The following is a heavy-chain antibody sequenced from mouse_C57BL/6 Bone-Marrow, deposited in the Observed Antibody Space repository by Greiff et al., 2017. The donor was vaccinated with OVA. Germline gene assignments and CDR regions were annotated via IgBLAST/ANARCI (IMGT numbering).Heavy chain of an antibody. CDR1: GYSFTDYN. V-gene: IGHV1-39*01. CDR3: ARWRVVARHWYFDV. J-gene: IGHJ1*03. CDR2: INPNYGTT. Sequence: VHVKQSGPELAKPGASVKISCKASGYSFTDYNMNWVKQSNGKSLEWIGVINPNYGTTSYNQKFKGKATLTVDQSSSTAYMQLNSLTSEDSAVYYCARWRVVARHWYFDVWGTGTTVTVSS. D-gene: IGHD1-1*01.